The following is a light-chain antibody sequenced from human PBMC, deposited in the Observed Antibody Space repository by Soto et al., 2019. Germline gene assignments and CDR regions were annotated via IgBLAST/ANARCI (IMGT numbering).Light chain of an antibody. Sequence: DIKMTQSPSTLSASVLGIVSISCLASQSISGWLAWYQQKPGKAPKLLIYDVSSLESGVPSRFSGSGSGTEFTLTISSLQSDDFATYYCQQYDSYSGTFGQGTKVDIK. CDR3: QQYDSYSGT. CDR1: QSISGW. V-gene: IGKV1-5*01. CDR2: DVS. J-gene: IGKJ1*01.